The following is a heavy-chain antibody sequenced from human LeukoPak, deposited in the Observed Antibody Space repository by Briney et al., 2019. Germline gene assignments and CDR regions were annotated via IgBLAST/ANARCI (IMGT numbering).Heavy chain of an antibody. D-gene: IGHD2-15*01. J-gene: IGHJ3*02. CDR2: ISSSSSYI. Sequence: GGSLRLSCAASGFTFSSYSMNWVRQAPGKGLEWVSSISSSSSYIYYADSVKGRFTISRDNAKNSLYLQMNSLRAEDTAVYYCAREGCSGGSCWYCGGDCFDGRDAFDIWGQGTMVTVSS. CDR3: AREGCSGGSCWYCGGDCFDGRDAFDI. V-gene: IGHV3-21*01. CDR1: GFTFSSYS.